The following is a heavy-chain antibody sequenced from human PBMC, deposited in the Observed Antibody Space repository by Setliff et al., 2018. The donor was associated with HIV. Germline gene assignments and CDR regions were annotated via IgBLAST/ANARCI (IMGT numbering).Heavy chain of an antibody. Sequence: AASVKVSCKASGGTFSTYAISWVRQAPGRGLEWVGGIIPTLGVAHNAQKFQGRVTITADKSTNTAFMELSSLRSEDTAVYYCARLRGRIVVPSAMPSWGQGTLVTVSS. CDR1: GGTFSTYA. CDR2: IIPTLGVA. J-gene: IGHJ5*02. D-gene: IGHD2-2*01. CDR3: ARLRGRIVVPSAMPS. V-gene: IGHV1-69*10.